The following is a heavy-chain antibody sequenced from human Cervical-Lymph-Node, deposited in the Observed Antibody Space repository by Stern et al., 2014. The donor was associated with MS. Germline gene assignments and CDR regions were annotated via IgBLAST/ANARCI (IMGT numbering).Heavy chain of an antibody. Sequence: VQLVESGAEVTTPGASVKLSCKASGYTFTSYYMHWVRQAPGQGLEWMGIINPSGGSTNYAQISQGRVTMTRDTSTSTVYMELSSLRSEDTAVYYCAREVAGHRLGMMDVWGQGTSVTVSS. CDR3: AREVAGHRLGMMDV. J-gene: IGHJ6*02. V-gene: IGHV1-46*01. CDR2: INPSGGST. CDR1: GYTFTSYY. D-gene: IGHD6-19*01.